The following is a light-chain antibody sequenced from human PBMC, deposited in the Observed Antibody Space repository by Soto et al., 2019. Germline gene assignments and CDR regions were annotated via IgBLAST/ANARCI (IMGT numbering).Light chain of an antibody. CDR2: GAS. Sequence: EIVMTQSPATLSVSPGERATLSCRASQSVRSSLAWYQQKPGQAPRLLIYGASARDTGFPVRFSGSGSGTEFTLTISSLQSEDSAVYYCQQYGNWPYTFGQGTKVEIK. CDR1: QSVRSS. V-gene: IGKV3-15*01. J-gene: IGKJ2*01. CDR3: QQYGNWPYT.